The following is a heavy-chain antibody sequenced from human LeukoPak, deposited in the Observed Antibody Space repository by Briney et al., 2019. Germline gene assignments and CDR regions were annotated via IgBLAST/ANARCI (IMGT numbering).Heavy chain of an antibody. CDR2: ISGSGGST. V-gene: IGHV3-23*01. Sequence: GGSLRLSCAASGFTFSSYAMSWVRQAPGKGLEGVSAISGSGGSTYYADSVKGRFTISRDNSKNTLYLQMNSLRAEGTAVYYCAKDSTYYGSGSDNWFDPWGQGTLVTVSS. J-gene: IGHJ5*02. D-gene: IGHD3-10*01. CDR1: GFTFSSYA. CDR3: AKDSTYYGSGSDNWFDP.